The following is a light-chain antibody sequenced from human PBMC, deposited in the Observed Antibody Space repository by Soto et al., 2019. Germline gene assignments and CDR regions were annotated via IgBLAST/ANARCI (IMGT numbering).Light chain of an antibody. Sequence: DIQVTQSPSSVSASVGDRVTITCRASQDIAGYLAWYQCKPGEAPKVLIFAAATVQRGVPSRFSGSGSGTDFTLTISNLQPDDFAIYYCQQSHSPPWTFGQGTRVDIK. CDR1: QDIAGY. CDR3: QQSHSPPWT. V-gene: IGKV1-12*01. CDR2: AAA. J-gene: IGKJ1*01.